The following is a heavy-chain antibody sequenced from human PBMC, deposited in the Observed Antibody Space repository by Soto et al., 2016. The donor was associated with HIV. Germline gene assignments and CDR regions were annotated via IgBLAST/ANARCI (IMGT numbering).Heavy chain of an antibody. CDR1: GGSFRDYC. CDR2: LMPRSGIS. CDR3: ARPTYFLVISGSLNSPPLTSYFHGLDV. V-gene: IGHV1-69*18. D-gene: IGHD3-22*01. J-gene: IGHJ6*02. Sequence: QVQLVQSGAEVKNPGSSVKVSCKASGGSFRDYCITWVRQAPGQGLEWMGRLMPRSGISNYAQKFQGRLTITADGDTNTAYMELSSLDSEDTAVYFCARPTYFLVISGSLNSPPLTSYFHGLDVVGPRDLGHRLL.